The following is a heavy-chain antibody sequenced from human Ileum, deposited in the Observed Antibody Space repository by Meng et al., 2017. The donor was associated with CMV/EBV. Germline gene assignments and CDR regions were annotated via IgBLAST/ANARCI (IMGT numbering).Heavy chain of an antibody. CDR2: INTNTGNP. J-gene: IGHJ4*02. CDR3: TRGAGAHTAKFDY. D-gene: IGHD5-18*01. Sequence: QVQLVQSGSELKEPGASVKVSCKTSGYTFISYGISWVREAPGQRLEWMGWINTNTGNPTYAQDFTGRFVFSLDTSVSTAYLQISSLRAEDTAVYYCTRGAGAHTAKFDYWGQGTLVTVSS. CDR1: GYTFISYG. V-gene: IGHV7-4-1*02.